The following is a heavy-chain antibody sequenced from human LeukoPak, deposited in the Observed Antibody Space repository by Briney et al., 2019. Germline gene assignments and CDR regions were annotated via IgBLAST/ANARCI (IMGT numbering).Heavy chain of an antibody. D-gene: IGHD2-2*01. CDR1: GFTFSSYA. J-gene: IGHJ4*02. CDR3: ASSAGVVSAAERDFDY. CDR2: ISGSGGST. V-gene: IGHV3-23*01. Sequence: PGGSLRLSCAASGFTFSSYAMSWVRQAPGKGLEWVSAISGSGGSTYYADSVKGRFTISRDSSKNTLYLQMNSLRAEDTAVYYCASSAGVVSAAERDFDYWGQGTLVTVSS.